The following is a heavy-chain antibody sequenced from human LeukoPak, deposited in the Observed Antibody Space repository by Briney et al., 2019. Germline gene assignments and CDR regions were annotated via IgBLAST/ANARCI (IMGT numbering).Heavy chain of an antibody. Sequence: RASVRVSCKASGYTFTSYYMHWVRQAPGQGLEWMGIINPSGGSTSYAQKFQGRVTMTRDTSTSTVYMELSSLRSEDTAVYYCARDLSMVRGVIPSGFDYWGQGTLVTVSS. D-gene: IGHD3-10*01. CDR3: ARDLSMVRGVIPSGFDY. CDR1: GYTFTSYY. CDR2: INPSGGST. J-gene: IGHJ4*02. V-gene: IGHV1-46*01.